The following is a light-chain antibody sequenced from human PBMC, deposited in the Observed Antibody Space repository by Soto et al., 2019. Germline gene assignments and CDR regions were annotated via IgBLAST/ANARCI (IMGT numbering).Light chain of an antibody. V-gene: IGLV4-60*02. CDR1: SGHSSYI. CDR2: LEGSGSY. CDR3: ETWDSNRV. Sequence: QSVLTQSSSASASLGSSVKLTCTLSSGHSSYIIAWHQQQPGKAPRYLMKLEGSGSYNKGSGVPDRFSGSSSGADRYLTISNLQFEDEADYYCETWDSNRVFGGGTKVTVL. J-gene: IGLJ3*02.